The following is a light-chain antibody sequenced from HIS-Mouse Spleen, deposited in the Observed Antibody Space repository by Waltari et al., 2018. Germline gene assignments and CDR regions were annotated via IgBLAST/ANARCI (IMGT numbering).Light chain of an antibody. CDR3: CSYAGSSTYV. J-gene: IGLJ1*01. V-gene: IGLV2-23*01. Sequence: QSALTQPASVSGSPGQSITISCTGTSSHVGSSNLVSWYQQHPGKAPKLMIYEGSKRSSGVSNRFSGSKSGNMASLTISGLQAEDEADYYCCSYAGSSTYVFGTGTKVTVL. CDR2: EGS. CDR1: SSHVGSSNL.